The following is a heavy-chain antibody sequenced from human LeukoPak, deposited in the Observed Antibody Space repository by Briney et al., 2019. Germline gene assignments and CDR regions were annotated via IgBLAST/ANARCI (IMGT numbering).Heavy chain of an antibody. CDR3: ARDNDFFDY. CDR2: IYYSGST. V-gene: IGHV4-61*01. Sequence: SETLSLTCTVSGDSISSSSYYWSWIRQPPGKGLEWIGYIYYSGSTHYNPSLKSRVTMSLDTSKNQFSLKLTSVTAADTAVYYCARDNDFFDYWGQGTLVTVSS. J-gene: IGHJ4*02. CDR1: GDSISSSSYY.